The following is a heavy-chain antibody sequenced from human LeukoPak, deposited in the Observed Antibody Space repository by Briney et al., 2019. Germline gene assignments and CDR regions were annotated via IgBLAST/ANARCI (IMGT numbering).Heavy chain of an antibody. Sequence: ASVKVSCKAAGYAFINYGISWLRQAPGQGLEWMGWRSIYNGNTNYKLQGRVTMTIDTSTSTAYMEVRSLRSDDTAVYHCGRGGPFPSGSSSREYYLDYWGQGTLVIVSS. D-gene: IGHD6-6*01. CDR2: RSIYNGNT. J-gene: IGHJ4*02. CDR3: GRGGPFPSGSSSREYYLDY. V-gene: IGHV1-18*01. CDR1: GYAFINYG.